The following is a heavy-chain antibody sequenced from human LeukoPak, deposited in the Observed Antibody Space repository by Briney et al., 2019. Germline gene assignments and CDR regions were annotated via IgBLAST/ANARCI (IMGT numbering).Heavy chain of an antibody. V-gene: IGHV3-7*03. J-gene: IGHJ6*04. CDR2: IKQDGSEK. D-gene: IGHD3-22*01. CDR3: ASETYYGTMDV. CDR1: GFTFSSYW. Sequence: PGGSLRLSCAASGFTFSSYWMSWVRQAPGKGLEWVANIKQDGSEKYYVDSVKGRFTISRVNAKNSLYLQMNSLRAEDTAVYYCASETYYGTMDVWGKGTTVTVSS.